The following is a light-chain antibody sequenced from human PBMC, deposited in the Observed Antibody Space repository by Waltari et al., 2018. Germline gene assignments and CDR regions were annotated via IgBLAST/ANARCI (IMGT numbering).Light chain of an antibody. J-gene: IGLJ1*01. CDR1: SGHNSNT. Sequence: QLVLTQSPSASASLGASVKLTCTLSSGHNSNTIAWHQQQPEKGPRFLMQVKSDGSDNKGDGIPDRGAGSSSGAERDRTIANRQAEDDADEYGQTWGTAGPYVVGPGTKGSV. V-gene: IGLV4-69*01. CDR3: QTWGTAGPYV. CDR2: VKSDGSD.